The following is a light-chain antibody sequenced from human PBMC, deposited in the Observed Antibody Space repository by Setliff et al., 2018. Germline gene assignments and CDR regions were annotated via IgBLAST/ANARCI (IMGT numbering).Light chain of an antibody. CDR1: SSNIGAGYD. V-gene: IGLV1-40*01. Sequence: GQRVTISCTGSSSNIGAGYDVHWYQQLPGTAPKLLIFGNANRPSGVPDRFSGSKSGTSASLAITGLQTEDESDYYCQSYDISLSVWVFGGGTQLTVL. J-gene: IGLJ3*02. CDR3: QSYDISLSVWV. CDR2: GNA.